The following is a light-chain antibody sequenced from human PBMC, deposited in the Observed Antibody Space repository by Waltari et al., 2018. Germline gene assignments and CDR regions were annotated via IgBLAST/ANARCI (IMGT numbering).Light chain of an antibody. V-gene: IGKV1D-16*01. CDR2: ASS. Sequence: DIQMTQAPSSLSASVGARVTITCRASQDITKWLAWYQQQPERAPKSLIFASSVLHSGVPSRFSGSLSGTNFTLTITNLQPEDFATYYCQQYHSFPFSFGPGTRVDI. CDR1: QDITKW. J-gene: IGKJ3*01. CDR3: QQYHSFPFS.